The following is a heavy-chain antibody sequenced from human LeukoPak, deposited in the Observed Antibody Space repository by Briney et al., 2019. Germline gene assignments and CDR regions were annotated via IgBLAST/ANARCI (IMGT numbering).Heavy chain of an antibody. J-gene: IGHJ3*02. Sequence: SGPTLVKPTQTLTLTCTFSGFSLSTSGVGVGWIRQPPGKALEWLALIYWDDDKRYSPSLKSRLTITKDTSKNQVVLTMTNMDPVDTATYYCAHGKKLPYCGGDCYSYAFDIWGQGTMVTVSS. CDR3: AHGKKLPYCGGDCYSYAFDI. CDR2: IYWDDDK. V-gene: IGHV2-5*02. D-gene: IGHD2-21*02. CDR1: GFSLSTSGVG.